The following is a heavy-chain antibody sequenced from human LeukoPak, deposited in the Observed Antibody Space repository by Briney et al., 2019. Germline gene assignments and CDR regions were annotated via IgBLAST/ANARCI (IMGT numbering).Heavy chain of an antibody. D-gene: IGHD3-22*01. J-gene: IGHJ4*02. CDR1: GFTFSTYW. V-gene: IGHV3-7*01. CDR3: ARSARADLSDYYPVDY. CDR2: IKHDGSKK. Sequence: GGSLRLSCAASGFTFSTYWMSWVRQAPGKGLEWVANIKHDGSKKYHVDSVKGRFTISRDNANNSLYLQMNSLRAEDTAVYYCARSARADLSDYYPVDYWGQGTLVTVSS.